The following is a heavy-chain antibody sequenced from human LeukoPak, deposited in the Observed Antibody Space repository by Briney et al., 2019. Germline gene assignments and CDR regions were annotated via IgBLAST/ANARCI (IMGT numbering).Heavy chain of an antibody. Sequence: GSLRLSCTASGFNFGNYGMSWVRQAPGKGLEWIGEINHSGSTNYIPSLKSRVTISVDTSKNQFSLKLSSVTAADTAVYYCARGNLYYFDSSGYYFKFDYWGQGTLVTVSS. CDR2: INHSGST. V-gene: IGHV4-34*01. D-gene: IGHD3-22*01. J-gene: IGHJ4*02. CDR1: GFNFGNYG. CDR3: ARGNLYYFDSSGYYFKFDY.